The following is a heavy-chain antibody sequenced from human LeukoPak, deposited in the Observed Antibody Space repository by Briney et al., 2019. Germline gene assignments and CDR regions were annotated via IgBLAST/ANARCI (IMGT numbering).Heavy chain of an antibody. D-gene: IGHD3-10*01. CDR1: GFTFSSYW. J-gene: IGHJ4*02. Sequence: PGGSLRLSCAASGFTFSSYWMSWVRQAPGKGLEWVSSISSSSSYIYYADSVKGRFTISRDNAKNSLYLQMNSLRAEDTAVYYCARTYGSGSYYPFDYWGQGTLVTVSS. V-gene: IGHV3-21*01. CDR3: ARTYGSGSYYPFDY. CDR2: ISSSSSYI.